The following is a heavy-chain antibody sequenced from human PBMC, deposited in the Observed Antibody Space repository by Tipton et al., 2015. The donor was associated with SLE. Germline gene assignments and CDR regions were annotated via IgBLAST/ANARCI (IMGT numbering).Heavy chain of an antibody. CDR1: GGSIDNYY. D-gene: IGHD2-21*02. Sequence: PGLVKPSGTLSLTCTVSGGSIDNYYWTWIRQPPGKGLEWIGYIYHSGSTNYNPSLKSRVTISIDTAKNQFSLKLTSVTAADTAVYYCARGLVTWREAIVGVDVWGQGTTVNVSS. CDR3: ARGLVTWREAIVGVDV. CDR2: IYHSGST. V-gene: IGHV4-59*08. J-gene: IGHJ6*02.